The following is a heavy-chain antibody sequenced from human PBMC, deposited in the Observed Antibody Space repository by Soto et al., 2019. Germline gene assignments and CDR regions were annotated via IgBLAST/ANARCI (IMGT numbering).Heavy chain of an antibody. CDR2: ITSSSTTI. V-gene: IGHV3-48*02. CDR1: GFTFSDFS. CDR3: ARDRRTITAGVFDS. J-gene: IGHJ4*02. Sequence: EVQLVESGGGLVQPGGSLRLSCAASGFTFSDFSMNWVRQAPGKGLEWVSFITSSSTTIYYADSVKGRFTISRDNAKNSLYLQMNSLRDEDTAVYFCARDRRTITAGVFDSWGQGTLVTVSS. D-gene: IGHD1-20*01.